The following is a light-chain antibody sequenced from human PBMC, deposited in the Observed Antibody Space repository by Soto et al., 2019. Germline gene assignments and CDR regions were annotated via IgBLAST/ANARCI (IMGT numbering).Light chain of an antibody. V-gene: IGKV3-15*01. Sequence: EIVLTQSPGTLSLSQGEGATLSCRASQSVGTNLAWYQQKPGQAPRLLILGASTRASGIPAKFSGSGSGTEFTLSIGSLQSEDFAIYYCQQYDNWPPRWTFGQGTKVDIK. CDR1: QSVGTN. J-gene: IGKJ2*01. CDR2: GAS. CDR3: QQYDNWPPRWT.